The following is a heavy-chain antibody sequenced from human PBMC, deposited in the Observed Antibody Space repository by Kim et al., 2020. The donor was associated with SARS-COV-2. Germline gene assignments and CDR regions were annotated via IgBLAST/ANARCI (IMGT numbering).Heavy chain of an antibody. J-gene: IGHJ5*02. D-gene: IGHD3-10*01. V-gene: IGHV4-34*01. CDR2: INHSGST. Sequence: SETLSLTCAVYGGSFSGYYWSWIRQPPGKGLEWIGEINHSGSTNYNPSLKSRVTISVDTSNNQFSLKLSSVTAADTAVYYCARGYGSGFDPLGQGTLVTVSS. CDR1: GGSFSGYY. CDR3: ARGYGSGFDP.